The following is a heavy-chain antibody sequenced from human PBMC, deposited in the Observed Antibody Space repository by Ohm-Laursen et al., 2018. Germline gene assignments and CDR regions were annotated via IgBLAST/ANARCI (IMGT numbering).Heavy chain of an antibody. D-gene: IGHD2/OR15-2a*01. V-gene: IGHV3-7*01. CDR1: GFSFSSYW. CDR2: INRDGGSE. J-gene: IGHJ3*01. Sequence: FLRLSCTASGFSFSSYWMAWVRQTPGKGLEWVANINRDGGSESYVDSVQGRFTISRDNAKNLLYLQMNNLRAEDTAMYYCSRDYLSIWGQGTLVTVSS. CDR3: SRDYLSI.